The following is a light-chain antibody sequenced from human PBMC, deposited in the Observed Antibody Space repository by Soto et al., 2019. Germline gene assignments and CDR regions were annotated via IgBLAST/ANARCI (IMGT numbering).Light chain of an antibody. Sequence: DIQMTQSPSSVSASVGDRVTITCRASQGINNWLAWYQQKPGKAPKLLIYTTSSLQSRVPSRFSGSGSGTDFTLTISSLRPEDSATDYGQQANSFPLTFGGGTKVEIK. CDR1: QGINNW. J-gene: IGKJ4*01. CDR3: QQANSFPLT. V-gene: IGKV1D-12*01. CDR2: TTS.